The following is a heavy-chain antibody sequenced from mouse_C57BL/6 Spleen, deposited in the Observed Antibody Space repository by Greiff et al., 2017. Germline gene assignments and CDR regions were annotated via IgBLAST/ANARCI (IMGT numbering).Heavy chain of an antibody. CDR1: GYTFTDYN. CDR3: AGGWLLRDAMDY. J-gene: IGHJ4*01. V-gene: IGHV1-22*01. CDR2: INPNNGGT. Sequence: EVQLQQSGPELVKPGASVKMSCKASGYTFTDYNMHWVKQSHGKSLEWIGYINPNNGGTSYNQKFKGKATLTVNKSSSTAYMELRSLTSEDSAVYYCAGGWLLRDAMDYWGQGTSVTVSS. D-gene: IGHD2-3*01.